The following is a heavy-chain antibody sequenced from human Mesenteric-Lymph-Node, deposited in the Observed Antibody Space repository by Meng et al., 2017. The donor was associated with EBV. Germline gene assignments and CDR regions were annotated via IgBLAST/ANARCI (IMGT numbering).Heavy chain of an antibody. CDR3: ARVKPSIWFGELFYYFDY. CDR2: MNNGGTS. CDR1: GGAFSGFY. Sequence: QGQLQPGGAGLLNPSETLSLTCAVYGGAFSGFYWSWGRQAPGKGLEWIGEMNNGGTSNYNPSLESRVTISVDPSKNQFSLNLRSVTAADTAVYYCARVKPSIWFGELFYYFDYWGPGILVTVSS. V-gene: IGHV4-34*01. D-gene: IGHD3-10*01. J-gene: IGHJ4*02.